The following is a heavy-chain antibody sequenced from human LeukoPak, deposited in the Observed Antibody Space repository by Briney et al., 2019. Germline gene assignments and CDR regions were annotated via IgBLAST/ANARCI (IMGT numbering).Heavy chain of an antibody. V-gene: IGHV4-39*01. CDR3: ARHLVGGNYYPLSY. Sequence: PSETLSLTCTVSGGSISSNNYYWGWIRQPPGKGLEWIGSLYYSGSTYYNPSFKSRLTMSVDTSKNQFSLKLNSVTAADTAVYYCARHLVGGNYYPLSYWDQGTLVTVSS. D-gene: IGHD1-26*01. CDR2: LYYSGST. J-gene: IGHJ4*02. CDR1: GGSISSNNYY.